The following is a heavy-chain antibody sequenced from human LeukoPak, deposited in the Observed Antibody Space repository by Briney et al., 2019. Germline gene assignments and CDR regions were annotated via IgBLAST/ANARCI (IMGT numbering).Heavy chain of an antibody. Sequence: SVKVSCKASGGTFSSYAISWVRQAPGQGLEWMGGIIPIFGTANYAQKFQGRVTITADESTSTAFMELSSLRSEDTAVYYCASGGSGWYNRYYYYYYGMDVWGKGTTVTVSS. J-gene: IGHJ6*04. CDR3: ASGGSGWYNRYYYYYYGMDV. D-gene: IGHD6-19*01. CDR1: GGTFSSYA. CDR2: IIPIFGTA. V-gene: IGHV1-69*13.